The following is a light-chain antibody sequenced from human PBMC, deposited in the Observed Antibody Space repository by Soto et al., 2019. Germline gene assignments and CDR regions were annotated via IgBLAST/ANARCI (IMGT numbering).Light chain of an antibody. CDR2: GAS. CDR3: QQYGTSPDT. V-gene: IGKV3-20*01. J-gene: IGKJ5*01. CDR1: QSVSNNY. Sequence: EVVLTQSPGTLSLSPGERVTLSCRASQSVSNNYLAWYQQKPGQAPRLLIYGASSRATGIPDRVSGSGSGTDFILTISRMEPEDFAVYYCQQYGTSPDTFGRGTRLEIK.